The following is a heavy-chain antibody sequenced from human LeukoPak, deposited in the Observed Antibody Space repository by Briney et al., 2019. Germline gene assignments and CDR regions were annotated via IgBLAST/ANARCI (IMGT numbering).Heavy chain of an antibody. Sequence: GGSLRLSCAASGFTFSSFSMNWVRQAPGKGLEWVSSITSSSNYIYYASSVRGRFTISRDNAKNSLYLQVNSLRAEDTAVYYCARDLRLRGQGTLVTVSS. CDR3: ARDLRL. CDR2: ITSSSNYI. CDR1: GFTFSSFS. V-gene: IGHV3-21*01. J-gene: IGHJ4*02.